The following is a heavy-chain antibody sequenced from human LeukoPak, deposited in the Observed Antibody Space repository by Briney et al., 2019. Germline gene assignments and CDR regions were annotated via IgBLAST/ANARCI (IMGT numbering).Heavy chain of an antibody. CDR1: GDSVSSNSAA. Sequence: TSQTLSLTCDISGDSVSSNSAAWNWIRQSPSRGLEWLGRTYYRSKWYNDYAVSLKSRMTINADTSKNQFSLQLNSVTPADTAVYYCAKGRWALFDCWGQGTLVIVSS. CDR2: TYYRSKWYN. V-gene: IGHV6-1*01. D-gene: IGHD3-10*01. J-gene: IGHJ4*02. CDR3: AKGRWALFDC.